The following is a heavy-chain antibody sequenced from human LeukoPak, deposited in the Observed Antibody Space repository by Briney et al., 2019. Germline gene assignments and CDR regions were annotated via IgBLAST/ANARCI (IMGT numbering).Heavy chain of an antibody. Sequence: ASVKVSCKASGYTFTSYYIHWVRQAPGQGLEWMGIINPSGGSTNYAQKFQGRVTMTRDTSTGTVYMELSSLRSEDTAVYYCARGPDGSGNAWVDYWGQGTLVTVSS. CDR1: GYTFTSYY. D-gene: IGHD3-3*01. J-gene: IGHJ4*02. CDR3: ARGPDGSGNAWVDY. CDR2: INPSGGST. V-gene: IGHV1-46*01.